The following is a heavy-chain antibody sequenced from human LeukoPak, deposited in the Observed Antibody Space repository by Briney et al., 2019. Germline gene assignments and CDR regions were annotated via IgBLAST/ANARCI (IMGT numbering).Heavy chain of an antibody. J-gene: IGHJ4*02. CDR3: ARRAGGYSHPYDY. D-gene: IGHD4-23*01. CDR1: GFTFSSYG. CDR2: IYSGGTT. V-gene: IGHV3-53*01. Sequence: GGSLRLSCAASGFTFSSYGMSWVRQAPGKGLEWVSLIYSGGTTYYADSVKGRFTISRDNSKNPLYLQMNSLRAEDTAVYYCARRAGGYSHPYDYWGQGILVTVSS.